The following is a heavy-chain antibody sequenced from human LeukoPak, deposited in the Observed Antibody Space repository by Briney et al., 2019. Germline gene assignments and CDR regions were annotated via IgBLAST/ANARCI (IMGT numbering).Heavy chain of an antibody. Sequence: GASVKVSCKASGYTFTGYYMHWVRQASGQGLEWMGWINPNSGGTNYAQKFQGRVTMTRDTSISTAYMELSRLRSDDTAVYYCARDLGYSYLYNWFDPWGQGTLVTVSS. V-gene: IGHV1-2*02. J-gene: IGHJ5*02. D-gene: IGHD5-18*01. CDR3: ARDLGYSYLYNWFDP. CDR2: INPNSGGT. CDR1: GYTFTGYY.